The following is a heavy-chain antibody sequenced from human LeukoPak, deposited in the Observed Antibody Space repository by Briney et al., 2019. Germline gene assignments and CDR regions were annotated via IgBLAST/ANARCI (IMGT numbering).Heavy chain of an antibody. D-gene: IGHD4-11*01. Sequence: PSETLSLTCAVSGGSISSSNWWSWVRQPPGKGLEWIGEIYHGGATNYNPSLKSRVTISIDKSNNQFSLKLSSVTAADTAVYYCATLQGMTTFDPWGQGTLVTVSS. CDR2: IYHGGAT. CDR1: GGSISSSNW. J-gene: IGHJ5*02. CDR3: ATLQGMTTFDP. V-gene: IGHV4-4*02.